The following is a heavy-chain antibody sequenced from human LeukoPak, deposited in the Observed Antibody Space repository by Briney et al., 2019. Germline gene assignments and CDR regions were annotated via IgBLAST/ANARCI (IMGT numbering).Heavy chain of an antibody. CDR1: GFTVSSNY. CDR3: ARGFSSGWYGSY. V-gene: IGHV3-66*01. CDR2: IYSGGST. Sequence: GGSLRLSCAASGFTVSSNYMSWVRQAPGKGLEWVSVIYSGGSTYYADSVKGRVTISRDNSKNTLYLQMNSLRAEDTAVYYCARGFSSGWYGSYWGQGTLVTVSS. D-gene: IGHD6-19*01. J-gene: IGHJ4*02.